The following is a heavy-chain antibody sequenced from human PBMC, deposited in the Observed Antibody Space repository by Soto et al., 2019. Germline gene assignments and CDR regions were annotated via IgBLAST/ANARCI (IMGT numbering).Heavy chain of an antibody. CDR3: ARVGGYNHLDY. J-gene: IGHJ4*02. CDR1: GGSVSSGSYY. V-gene: IGHV4-61*01. D-gene: IGHD1-26*01. CDR2: IYYSGNT. Sequence: SETLSLTCTVSGGSVSSGSYYWSWIRQPPGKGLEWIGYIYYSGNTNYNPSLKSRVTISVDTSKNQFSLKMSSVTAADTAVYYCARVGGYNHLDYWVQGTQVT.